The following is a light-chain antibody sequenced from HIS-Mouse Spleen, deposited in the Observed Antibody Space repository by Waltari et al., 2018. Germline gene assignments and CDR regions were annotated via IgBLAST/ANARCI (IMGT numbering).Light chain of an antibody. CDR1: SSDVGGSTY. Sequence: QSALTQPRSVSGSPGQSVTISCTGTSSDVGGSTYVSWYQHTPGKAPKLMIYDVSKRPSGVPDRFSGSKSGNTASLTISGLQAEDEADYYCCSYAGSYTGVFGTGTKVTVL. CDR2: DVS. V-gene: IGLV2-11*01. J-gene: IGLJ1*01. CDR3: CSYAGSYTGV.